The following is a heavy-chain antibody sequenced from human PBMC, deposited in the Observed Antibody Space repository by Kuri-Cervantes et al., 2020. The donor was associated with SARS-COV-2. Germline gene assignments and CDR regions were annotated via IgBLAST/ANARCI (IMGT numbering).Heavy chain of an antibody. Sequence: ESLKISCTVSGGSISSYYWSWIRQPPGKGLEWIGYIYYSGSTNYNPSLKSRVTMSVDTSKNQFSLKLSSVTAADTAVYYCARDPNGYCSSTSCPGDGMDVWGQGTTVTVSS. CDR3: ARDPNGYCSSTSCPGDGMDV. CDR2: IYYSGST. CDR1: GGSISSYY. D-gene: IGHD2-2*03. J-gene: IGHJ6*02. V-gene: IGHV4-59*12.